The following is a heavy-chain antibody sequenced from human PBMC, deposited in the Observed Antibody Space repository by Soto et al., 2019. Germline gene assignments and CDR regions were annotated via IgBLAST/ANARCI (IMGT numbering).Heavy chain of an antibody. CDR2: IYHYGST. CDR3: ARSSGTFNWFDP. V-gene: IGHV4-4*02. Sequence: QVQLQESGPGLVKPSGTLSLTCVVSGGSIASSDWWSWVRQSPGKGLEWIGDIYHYGSTLYNPSLKSRVTISIDRSKNKFSLNLNSVTAADTAVYYCARSSGTFNWFDPWGQGTLVTVSS. D-gene: IGHD1-26*01. CDR1: GGSIASSDW. J-gene: IGHJ5*02.